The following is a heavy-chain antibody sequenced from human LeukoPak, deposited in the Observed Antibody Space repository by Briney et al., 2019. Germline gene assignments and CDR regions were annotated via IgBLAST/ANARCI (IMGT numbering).Heavy chain of an antibody. V-gene: IGHV4-4*07. CDR3: ARASGGSYYDPVTHGNWFDP. Sequence: SGTLSLTCTVSGGSISSYYWSWIRQPAGKGLEWIGRIYTSGSTNYNPSLKSRVTMSVDTSKNQFSLKLSSVTAADTAVYYCARASGGSYYDPVTHGNWFDPWGQGTLVTVSS. J-gene: IGHJ5*02. CDR2: IYTSGST. D-gene: IGHD1-26*01. CDR1: GGSISSYY.